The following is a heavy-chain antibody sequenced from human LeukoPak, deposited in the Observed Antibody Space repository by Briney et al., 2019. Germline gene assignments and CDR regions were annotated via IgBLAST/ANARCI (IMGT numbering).Heavy chain of an antibody. CDR2: IYYTRST. J-gene: IGHJ2*01. V-gene: IGHV4-39*01. CDR1: GGSISSSSYY. Sequence: SETLSLTCTVSGGSISSSSYYWGWIRQPPGKGLEWIGSIYYTRSTYYNPSLKSRVAISVDTSKNQFSLKLTSVTAADTAVYYCARGVTMIVVVIHDWYFDLWGRGTLVTVSS. CDR3: ARGVTMIVVVIHDWYFDL. D-gene: IGHD3-22*01.